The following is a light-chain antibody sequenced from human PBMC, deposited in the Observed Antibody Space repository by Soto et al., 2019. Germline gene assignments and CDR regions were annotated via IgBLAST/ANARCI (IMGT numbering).Light chain of an antibody. CDR1: QSLLHSHGYNY. Sequence: DIVMTQIPVSLPVTPGERASIFCESSQSLLHSHGYNYMDWYLQKPGQSPQLLIYFGSYRASGVPDRFSGSGSGTNFTLRISRVETEDFGIYYCMQALQVPITFGQGTRLEIK. V-gene: IGKV2-28*01. CDR2: FGS. J-gene: IGKJ5*01. CDR3: MQALQVPIT.